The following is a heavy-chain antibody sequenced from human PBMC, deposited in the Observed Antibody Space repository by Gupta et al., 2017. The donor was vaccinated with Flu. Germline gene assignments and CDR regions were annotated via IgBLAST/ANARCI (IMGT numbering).Heavy chain of an antibody. V-gene: IGHV3-7*01. J-gene: IGHJ4*02. D-gene: IGHD3-16*01. CDR3: EKSLGDNDNGGYLDD. Sequence: GFSFRNHGSTVVGEGPGKGVEWVANIEPDGSGKHYVESGTGRVSNSRDNAENSLSLQMNKLRAEDTAGYYCEKSLGDNDNGGYLDDWGQGTLGSVSS. CDR2: IEPDGSGK. CDR1: GFSFRNHG.